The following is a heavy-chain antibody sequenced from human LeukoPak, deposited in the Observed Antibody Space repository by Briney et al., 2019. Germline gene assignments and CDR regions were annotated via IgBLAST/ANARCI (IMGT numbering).Heavy chain of an antibody. V-gene: IGHV3-23*01. D-gene: IGHD2-8*02. Sequence: GGSLRLSCAASGFTFSSYAMSWVRQAPAKGLEWVSAICGSGGRSYLADSVQDRFTISSDNSKNTLYLQMNSLRAEDTAVYYCAKSGMAGGPHLDYWGQGTLVTVSS. CDR3: AKSGMAGGPHLDY. CDR1: GFTFSSYA. J-gene: IGHJ4*02. CDR2: ICGSGGRS.